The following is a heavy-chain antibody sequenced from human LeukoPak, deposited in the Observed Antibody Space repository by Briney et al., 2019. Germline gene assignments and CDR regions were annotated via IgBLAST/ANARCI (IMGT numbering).Heavy chain of an antibody. CDR1: GFTFSAYT. V-gene: IGHV3-48*04. J-gene: IGHJ3*02. D-gene: IGHD6-13*01. CDR2: ISSTSSII. CDR3: ARDLGGSSWSLRAFDI. Sequence: GGSLRLSCAASGFTFSAYTMNWVRQAPGKGLEWVSYISSTSSIIDYADSVKGRFTISRDNAKNSLHLQVNSLRAEDTAVYYCARDLGGSSWSLRAFDIWGQGTLVTVSS.